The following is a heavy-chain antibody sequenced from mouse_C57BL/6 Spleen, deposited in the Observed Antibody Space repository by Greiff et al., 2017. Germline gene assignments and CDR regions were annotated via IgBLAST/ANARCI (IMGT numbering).Heavy chain of an antibody. Sequence: VHVKQSGPELVKPGASVKISCKASGYSFTDYNMNWVKQSNGKSLEWIGVINPNYGTTSYNQKFKGKATLTVDQSSSTAYMQLNSLTSEDSAVYYCARCLYYYGSSHWYCDVWGTGTTVTVSS. J-gene: IGHJ1*03. D-gene: IGHD1-1*01. CDR1: GYSFTDYN. CDR3: ARCLYYYGSSHWYCDV. CDR2: INPNYGTT. V-gene: IGHV1-39*01.